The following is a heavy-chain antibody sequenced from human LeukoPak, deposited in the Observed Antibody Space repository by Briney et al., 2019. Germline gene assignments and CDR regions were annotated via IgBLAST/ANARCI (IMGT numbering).Heavy chain of an antibody. CDR3: ARDLSLIALTH. CDR2: IIPIFGTT. V-gene: IGHV1-69*06. CDR1: GGTFISYS. Sequence: SVKVSCKASGGTFISYSISWVGQAPGQGLEWMGGIIPIFGTTDYAQRFQGRVTITADKSTKTTYMELSSLRSEDTAVYYCARDLSLIALTHWGQGTLVTVSS. D-gene: IGHD3-22*01. J-gene: IGHJ4*02.